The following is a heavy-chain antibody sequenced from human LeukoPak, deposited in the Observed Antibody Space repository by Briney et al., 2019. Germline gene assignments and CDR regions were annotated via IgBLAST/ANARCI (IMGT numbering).Heavy chain of an antibody. CDR3: ARSYDSSGYHRLVFDY. D-gene: IGHD3-22*01. J-gene: IGHJ4*02. CDR2: ISFDGSNK. CDR1: GFTFSSYA. Sequence: PGRSLRLSCAASGFTFSSYAMHWVRQAPGKGLEWVAVISFDGSNKYYADSVKGRFTISRGNSKNTLYLQMNSLRAEDTAVYYCARSYDSSGYHRLVFDYWGQGTLVTVSS. V-gene: IGHV3-30-3*01.